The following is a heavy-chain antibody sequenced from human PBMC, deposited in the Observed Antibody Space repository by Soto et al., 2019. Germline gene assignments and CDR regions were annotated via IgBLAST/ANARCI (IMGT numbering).Heavy chain of an antibody. Sequence: QVQLQESGPGLVKPSETLSLTCTVSGGSISSYYWSWIRQPPGKGLEWIGYIYYSGSTNYNPSLKSSVTISVDTSKNQFSLRLSSVTAADTAVYYCARGGYSSSWYDYWGQGNLVTVSS. V-gene: IGHV4-59*01. J-gene: IGHJ4*02. CDR1: GGSISSYY. CDR3: ARGGYSSSWYDY. CDR2: IYYSGST. D-gene: IGHD6-13*01.